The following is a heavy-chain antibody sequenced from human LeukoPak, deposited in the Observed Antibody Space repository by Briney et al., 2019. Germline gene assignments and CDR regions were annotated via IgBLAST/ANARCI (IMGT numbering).Heavy chain of an antibody. CDR3: ARAGDYGGNSDAFDI. V-gene: IGHV3-48*03. CDR2: ISSSGSTI. CDR1: GFTFSSYE. J-gene: IGHJ3*02. D-gene: IGHD4-23*01. Sequence: SGGSLRLSCAASGFTFSSYEMNWVRQAPGKGLEWVSYISSSGSTIYYADSVKGRFTISRDNAKNSLYLQMNSLRAEDTAVYYCARAGDYGGNSDAFDIWGQGTMVTVSS.